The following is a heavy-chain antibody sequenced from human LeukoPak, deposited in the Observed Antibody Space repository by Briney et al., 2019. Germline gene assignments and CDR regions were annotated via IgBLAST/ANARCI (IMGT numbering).Heavy chain of an antibody. CDR3: ARRGYHDYSGFDY. J-gene: IGHJ4*02. D-gene: IGHD1-26*01. CDR1: GFTFSSYE. V-gene: IGHV3-48*03. Sequence: GGSLRLSCAASGFTFSSYEMNWVRQAPGKGLEWVSYVSSSGSTIYYADSVKGRFTISRDNSKNSLYLQMKSLRAEDTALYYCARRGYHDYSGFDYWGQGTLVTVSS. CDR2: VSSSGSTI.